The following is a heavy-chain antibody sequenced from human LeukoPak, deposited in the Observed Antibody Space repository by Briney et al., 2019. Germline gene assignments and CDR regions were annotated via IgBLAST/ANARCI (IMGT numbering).Heavy chain of an antibody. V-gene: IGHV3-23*01. J-gene: IGHJ3*02. D-gene: IGHD1-26*01. Sequence: HGGTLRLSCAASGFTFSSYGMSWVRQAPGKGLEWVSAISGSGGSTYYADSVKGRFAISRDNSKNTLYLQMNSLRAEDTAIYYCAKVRGIVGQRGAFDIWGQGTMVTVSS. CDR3: AKVRGIVGQRGAFDI. CDR2: ISGSGGST. CDR1: GFTFSSYG.